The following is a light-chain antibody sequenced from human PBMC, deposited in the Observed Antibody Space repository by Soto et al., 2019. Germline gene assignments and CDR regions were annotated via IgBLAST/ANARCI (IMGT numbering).Light chain of an antibody. V-gene: IGKV3-11*01. Sequence: EIVLTQSPGTLSLSPVERATLSCRASQSVSNNYLAWYQQKPGQAPRLLIYGASNRATGIPARFSGSGSGTDFTLTISSLEPEDFAVYYCQQRSNWPLTFGGGTKVDIK. CDR2: GAS. CDR1: QSVSNNY. J-gene: IGKJ4*01. CDR3: QQRSNWPLT.